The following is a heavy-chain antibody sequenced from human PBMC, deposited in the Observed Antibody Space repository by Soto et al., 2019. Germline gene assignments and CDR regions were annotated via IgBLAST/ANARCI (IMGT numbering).Heavy chain of an antibody. CDR3: ASLSSSWDNWFDP. D-gene: IGHD6-13*01. Sequence: SETLSLTCTVSGGSISSSSYYWGWIRQPPGKGLEWIGSIYYSGSTYYNPSLKSRVTISVDTSKNQFSLKLSSVTAADTAVYYCASLSSSWDNWFDPWGQGTLVTVSS. J-gene: IGHJ5*02. CDR1: GGSISSSSYY. CDR2: IYYSGST. V-gene: IGHV4-39*01.